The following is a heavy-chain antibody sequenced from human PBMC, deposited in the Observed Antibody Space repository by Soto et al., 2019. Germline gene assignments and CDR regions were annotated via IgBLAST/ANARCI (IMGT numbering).Heavy chain of an antibody. CDR1: GYTFTSYG. CDR2: ISTYNGNT. D-gene: IGHD3-10*01. Sequence: QVQLVQSGAEVKKPGASVKVSCKASGYTFTSYGLNLVRQAPGQGLEWMGWISTYNGNTNYAQKLQGIFTMTTDTSTITAYMERMSLRADDTAVYSCARYLRVYSGYWGQGSRVTVSS. J-gene: IGHJ4*02. CDR3: ARYLRVYSGY. V-gene: IGHV1-18*01.